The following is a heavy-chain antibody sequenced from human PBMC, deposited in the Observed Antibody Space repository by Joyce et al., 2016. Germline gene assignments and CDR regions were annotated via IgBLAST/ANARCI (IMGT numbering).Heavy chain of an antibody. D-gene: IGHD4-23*01. Sequence: EVQLVESGGDLVQPGGSLRLSCAASGFTFSSYWMYWVRKAPGKGLVGVSRINRDGSSTTYADSVKGRFTISRDNAKNTLYLQMNSLRAEDTAVYYCARLRRWSGPSDCWGQGTLVTVSS. CDR1: GFTFSSYW. J-gene: IGHJ4*02. CDR2: INRDGSST. V-gene: IGHV3-74*03. CDR3: ARLRRWSGPSDC.